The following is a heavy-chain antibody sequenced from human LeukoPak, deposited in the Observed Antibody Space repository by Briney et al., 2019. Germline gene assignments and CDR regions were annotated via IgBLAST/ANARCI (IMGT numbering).Heavy chain of an antibody. CDR2: VYYSGST. D-gene: IGHD6-13*01. J-gene: IGHJ4*02. V-gene: IGHV4-39*01. CDR3: ARVPGYGSSWARGYFDY. CDR1: GDSISSSSDY. Sequence: SGSLSVTCIVSGDSISSSSDYWGWIRQPPGKGLEWLGNVYYSGSTYYNPSLKSRVTMSVDTSKNQFSLKLSSVTAADTAVYYCARVPGYGSSWARGYFDYWGQGTLVTVSS.